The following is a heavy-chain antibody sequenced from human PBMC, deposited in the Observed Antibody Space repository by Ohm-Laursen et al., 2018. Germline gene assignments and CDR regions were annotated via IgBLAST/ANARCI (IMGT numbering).Heavy chain of an antibody. CDR3: AIDSGGTEHTV. Sequence: GQTLSLTCAASGFSFSSLAMTWVRQAPGKGLEWVSTVSSDGGKTYYADSVKGRFSISRDNSKNTQYLQLNSLRAEDTAVYFCAIDSGGTEHTVWGQGTLVTVSS. D-gene: IGHD3-10*01. V-gene: IGHV3-23*01. CDR2: VSSDGGKT. J-gene: IGHJ4*02. CDR1: GFSFSSLA.